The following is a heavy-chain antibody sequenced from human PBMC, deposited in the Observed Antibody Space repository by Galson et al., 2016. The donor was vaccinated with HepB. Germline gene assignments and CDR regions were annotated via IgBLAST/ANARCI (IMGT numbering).Heavy chain of an antibody. Sequence: SLRLSCAASGFTFINYAMTWVRQAPGKGLEWVSGISDSGGSTYFADSVMGRFTISRDNSKNTLYPQMNSLRVDDTAVYYCAKEDNIAGATTINNWGQGTLVTVSS. V-gene: IGHV3-23*01. J-gene: IGHJ4*02. CDR3: AKEDNIAGATTINN. CDR1: GFTFINYA. CDR2: ISDSGGST. D-gene: IGHD1-26*01.